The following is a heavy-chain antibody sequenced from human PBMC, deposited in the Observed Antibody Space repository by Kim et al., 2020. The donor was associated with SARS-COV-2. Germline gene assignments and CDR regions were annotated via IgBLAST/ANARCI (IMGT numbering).Heavy chain of an antibody. CDR1: GFTFSSYG. V-gene: IGHV3-30*18. Sequence: GGSLRLSCAASGFTFSSYGMHWVRQAPGKGLEWVAVISYDGSNKYYADSVKGRFTISRDNSKNTLYLQMNSLRAEDTAVYYCAKDQRRTSYYYYGMDVWGQGTTVTVSS. D-gene: IGHD1-1*01. CDR2: ISYDGSNK. J-gene: IGHJ6*02. CDR3: AKDQRRTSYYYYGMDV.